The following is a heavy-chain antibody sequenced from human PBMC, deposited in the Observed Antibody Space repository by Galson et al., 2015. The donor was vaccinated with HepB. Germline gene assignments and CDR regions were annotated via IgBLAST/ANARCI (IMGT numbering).Heavy chain of an antibody. CDR2: ISGSGGST. D-gene: IGHD5-18*01. Sequence: SLRLSCAASGFTFSSYAMSWVRQAPGKGLEWVSAISGSGGSTYYADSVKGRFTISRDNSKNTLYLQMNSLRAEDTAVYYCAKDLAPVDTAMDYFDYWGQGTLVTVSS. J-gene: IGHJ4*02. V-gene: IGHV3-23*01. CDR1: GFTFSSYA. CDR3: AKDLAPVDTAMDYFDY.